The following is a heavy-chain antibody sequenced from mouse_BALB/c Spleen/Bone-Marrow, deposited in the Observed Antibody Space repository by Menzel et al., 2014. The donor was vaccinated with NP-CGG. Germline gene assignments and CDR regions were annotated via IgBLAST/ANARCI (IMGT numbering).Heavy chain of an antibody. J-gene: IGHJ3*01. Sequence: EVQLQQSVTVLSRPGASVKMSCKASGYSFSTYWMHWVKQRPGQGLEWIGAIYPGNSDSSYNQKFEGKAKLTAVTSASTAYMELISLTHEDPAVYYCTRRGSSAFPYWGQGTLVTVSA. D-gene: IGHD1-1*01. V-gene: IGHV1-5*01. CDR1: GYSFSTYW. CDR2: IYPGNSDS. CDR3: TRRGSSAFPY.